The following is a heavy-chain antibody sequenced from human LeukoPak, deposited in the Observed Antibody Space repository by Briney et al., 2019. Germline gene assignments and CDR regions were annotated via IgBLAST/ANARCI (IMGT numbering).Heavy chain of an antibody. CDR3: AKDRWPPRDAFDI. CDR2: ISSSGDTI. CDR1: GFTFSSYE. D-gene: IGHD6-13*01. V-gene: IGHV3-48*03. J-gene: IGHJ3*02. Sequence: GGSLRHSCAASGFTFSSYEMNWVRQAPGKGLEWISYISSSGDTIFYADSVKGRFTISRDNSKNTLYLQMNSLRAEDTAVYYCAKDRWPPRDAFDIWGQGTMVTVSS.